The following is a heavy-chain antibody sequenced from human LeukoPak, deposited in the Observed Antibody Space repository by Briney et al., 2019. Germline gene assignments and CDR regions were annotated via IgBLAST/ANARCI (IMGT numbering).Heavy chain of an antibody. Sequence: ASVKVSCKASGYTFTGYYMHWVRQAPGQGLEWMGWISAYSGNTNYAQKLQGRVTMTTDTSTSTAYMELRSLRSDDTAVYYCARVSDDFWSGYSRYYYYGMDVWGQRTTVTVSS. D-gene: IGHD3-3*01. CDR2: ISAYSGNT. J-gene: IGHJ6*02. V-gene: IGHV1-18*04. CDR1: GYTFTGYY. CDR3: ARVSDDFWSGYSRYYYYGMDV.